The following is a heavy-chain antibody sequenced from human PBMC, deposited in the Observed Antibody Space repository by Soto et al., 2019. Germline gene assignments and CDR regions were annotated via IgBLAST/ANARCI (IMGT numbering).Heavy chain of an antibody. CDR1: GYTFTSYG. CDR3: ARLPQYYDILTGYYTAAETYYYYGMDV. Sequence: ASVKVSCKASGYTFTSYGISWVRQAPGQGLEWMGWISAYNGNTNYAQKLQGRVTMTTDTSTSTAYMELRSLRSDDTAVYYCARLPQYYDILTGYYTAAETYYYYGMDVWG. D-gene: IGHD3-9*01. V-gene: IGHV1-18*04. J-gene: IGHJ6*02. CDR2: ISAYNGNT.